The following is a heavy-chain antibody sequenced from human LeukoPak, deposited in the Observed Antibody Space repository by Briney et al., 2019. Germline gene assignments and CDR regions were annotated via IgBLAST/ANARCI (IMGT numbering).Heavy chain of an antibody. Sequence: PGGSLRLSCAASGFSFSDYSMNWVRQAPGKGLEWVSSISSSSSYIYYADSVKGRFTISRDNAKNSLYLQMNSLRAEDTAVYYCARDPTIFGVVIILSSYGMDVWGQGTTVTVSS. CDR3: ARDPTIFGVVIILSSYGMDV. CDR2: ISSSSSYI. CDR1: GFSFSDYS. J-gene: IGHJ6*02. V-gene: IGHV3-21*01. D-gene: IGHD3-3*01.